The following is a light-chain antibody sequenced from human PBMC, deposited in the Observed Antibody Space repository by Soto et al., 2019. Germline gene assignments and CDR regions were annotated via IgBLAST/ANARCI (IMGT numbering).Light chain of an antibody. V-gene: IGKV1-5*03. CDR1: QSISSW. CDR3: QHYNSYSEA. CDR2: KAS. J-gene: IGKJ1*01. Sequence: FQLAPSSFTLSACVGDRVTLTCRASQSISSWLAWYQQKPGKAPKLLIYKASTLKSGVPSRFSGSGSGTEFTLTISSLQPDDFATYYCQHYNSYSEAFGQGTKVDIK.